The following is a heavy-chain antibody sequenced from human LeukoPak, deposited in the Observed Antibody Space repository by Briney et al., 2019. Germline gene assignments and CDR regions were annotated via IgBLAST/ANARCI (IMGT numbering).Heavy chain of an antibody. D-gene: IGHD2-21*02. V-gene: IGHV3-30-3*01. J-gene: IGHJ4*02. CDR1: GFTFSSYA. CDR2: ISYDGSNK. CDR3: ARDPAIVVVTATLDY. Sequence: GGSLRLSCAASGFTFSSYAMHWVRQAPGKGLEWVAVISYDGSNKYYADSVKGRFTISRDNSKNTLHLQMNSLRAEDTAVYYCARDPAIVVVTATLDYWGQGTLVTVSS.